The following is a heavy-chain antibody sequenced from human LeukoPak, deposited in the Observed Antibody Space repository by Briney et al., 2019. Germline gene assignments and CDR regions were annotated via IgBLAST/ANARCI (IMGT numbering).Heavy chain of an antibody. CDR1: GFTFSSYS. J-gene: IGHJ5*02. V-gene: IGHV3-21*01. CDR2: ISSSSSYI. CDR3: APLAHIVVVPAATYNWFDP. Sequence: GGSLRLSCAASGFTFSSYSMNWVRQAPGKGLEWVSSISSSSSYIYYADSVKGRFTISRDNAKNSLYLQMNSLRAEDTAVYYCAPLAHIVVVPAATYNWFDPWGQGTLVTVSS. D-gene: IGHD2-2*01.